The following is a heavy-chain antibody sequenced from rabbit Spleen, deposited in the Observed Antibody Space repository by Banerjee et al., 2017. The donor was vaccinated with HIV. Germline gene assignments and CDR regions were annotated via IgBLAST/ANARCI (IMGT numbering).Heavy chain of an antibody. Sequence: QEQLEESGGDLVKPEGSLTLTCTASAFSFSRGYDMCWVRQAPGKGLEWIACIYTGNSKTYYANWAKGRFTISKTSSTTVTLQMTRLTAADTATYFCAISYPGSSYGFNLWGPGTLVTVS. CDR1: AFSFSRGYD. V-gene: IGHV1S45*01. J-gene: IGHJ4*01. D-gene: IGHD8-1*01. CDR2: IYTGNSKT. CDR3: AISYPGSSYGFNL.